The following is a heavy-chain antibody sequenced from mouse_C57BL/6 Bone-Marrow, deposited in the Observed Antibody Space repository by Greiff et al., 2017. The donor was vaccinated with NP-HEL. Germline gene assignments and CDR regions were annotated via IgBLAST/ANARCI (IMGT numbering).Heavy chain of an antibody. J-gene: IGHJ3*01. CDR3: AMGSSLFAY. CDR1: GYTFTSYW. D-gene: IGHD1-1*01. Sequence: QVQLQQPGAELVMPGASVKLSCKASGYTFTSYWMHWVKQRPGQGLEWIGEIDPSDSYTNYNQKFKGKSTLTVDKSSSTAYMQLSSLTSEDSAVYYCAMGSSLFAYWGQGTLVTVSA. CDR2: IDPSDSYT. V-gene: IGHV1-69*01.